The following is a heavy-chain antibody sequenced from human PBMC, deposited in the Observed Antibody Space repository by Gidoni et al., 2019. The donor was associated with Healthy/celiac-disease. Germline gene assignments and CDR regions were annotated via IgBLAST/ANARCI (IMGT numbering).Heavy chain of an antibody. V-gene: IGHV3-30*18. J-gene: IGHJ1*01. CDR2: ISYDGSNK. D-gene: IGHD3-22*01. CDR3: AKDDDSSGYYIKYFQH. CDR1: VFTFSSSG. Sequence: QVQLVESAGGVFQPGRSLRLSCSASVFTFSSSGIHWCRPAHAKGMHGVRQAPGKGLEWVELISYDGSNKFYADSVKGRFTISRDNSKNTLYLQMNSLRAEDTAVYYCAKDDDSSGYYIKYFQHWGQGTLVTVSS.